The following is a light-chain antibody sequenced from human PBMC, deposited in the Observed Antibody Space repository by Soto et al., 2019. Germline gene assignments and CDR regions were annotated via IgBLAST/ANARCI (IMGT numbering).Light chain of an antibody. CDR2: GAS. V-gene: IGKV3-20*01. Sequence: EIVLTQSPGTLSLSPGERATLSCRASQSVISTFSAWYQQKPGQAPRLLIYGASNRATGIPDRFSASGSGTDFTLTISRLEPEDFAVYDCQQYQSSPPTFTFGQGTKLEI. CDR3: QQYQSSPPTFT. J-gene: IGKJ2*01. CDR1: QSVISTF.